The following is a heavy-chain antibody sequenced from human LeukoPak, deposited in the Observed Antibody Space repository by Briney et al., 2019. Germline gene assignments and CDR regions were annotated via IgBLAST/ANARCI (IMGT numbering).Heavy chain of an antibody. CDR3: ARDRDYYGSGAPNDY. D-gene: IGHD3-10*01. J-gene: IGHJ4*02. Sequence: ASVKVSCKASGGTFSSYAISWVRQAPGQGLEWMGRIIPILGIANYAQKFQGRDTITADKSTSTAYMELSSLRSEDTAVYYCARDRDYYGSGAPNDYWGQGTLVTVSS. CDR1: GGTFSSYA. V-gene: IGHV1-69*04. CDR2: IIPILGIA.